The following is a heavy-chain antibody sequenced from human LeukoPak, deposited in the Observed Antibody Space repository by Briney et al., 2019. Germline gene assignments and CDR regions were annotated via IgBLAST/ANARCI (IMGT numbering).Heavy chain of an antibody. CDR2: INPNSGGT. Sequence: GASVNVSFKASGYTFTVYYMHWVRQAPGQGLEWMGWINPNSGGTNYAQKFQAKVTMTRDTSIRTAYMELSRLRSDDTAVYYCARDGYSSSWYTWGPGTLVTVSS. J-gene: IGHJ5*02. V-gene: IGHV1-2*02. D-gene: IGHD6-13*01. CDR3: ARDGYSSSWYT. CDR1: GYTFTVYY.